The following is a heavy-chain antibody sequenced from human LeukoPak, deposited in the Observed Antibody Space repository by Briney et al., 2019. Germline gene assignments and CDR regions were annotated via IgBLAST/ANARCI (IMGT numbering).Heavy chain of an antibody. CDR2: ISTSISTI. Sequence: GGSLRLSCAASGFTFSSYSMNWVRQAPGKGLEWVSYISTSISTIYYADSVKGRFTISRDNAKNSLYLQMNSLRADDTALYYCAREGASRGSYFDYWGQGTLVTVSS. CDR3: AREGASRGSYFDY. D-gene: IGHD3-16*01. CDR1: GFTFSSYS. V-gene: IGHV3-48*01. J-gene: IGHJ4*02.